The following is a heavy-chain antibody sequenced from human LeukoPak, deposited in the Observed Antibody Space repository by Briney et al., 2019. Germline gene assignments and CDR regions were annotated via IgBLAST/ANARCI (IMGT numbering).Heavy chain of an antibody. V-gene: IGHV3-23*01. D-gene: IGHD3-9*01. CDR3: AKPRYFDWLLVDAFDI. J-gene: IGHJ3*02. Sequence: GGSLRLSCAASGFTFSSYAMSWVRQAPGKGLEWVSAISGSGGSTYYADSVKGRFTISRDNSKNTLYLQMNSLRAEDTAVYYCAKPRYFDWLLVDAFDIWGQGTMVTVSS. CDR1: GFTFSSYA. CDR2: ISGSGGST.